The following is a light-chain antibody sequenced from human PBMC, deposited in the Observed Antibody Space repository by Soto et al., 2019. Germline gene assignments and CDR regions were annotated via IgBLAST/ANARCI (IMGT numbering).Light chain of an antibody. V-gene: IGLV1-40*01. J-gene: IGLJ1*01. CDR2: GNS. Sequence: QSVLTQPPSVSGAPGQRVTISCTGSSSNIGAGYDVHWYQQLPGTAPKLLIYGNSNRPSGVPDRLSGSKSGTSASLAITGLQAEDEADYYCQSYDSSLSRVFGTGTKVTVL. CDR1: SSNIGAGYD. CDR3: QSYDSSLSRV.